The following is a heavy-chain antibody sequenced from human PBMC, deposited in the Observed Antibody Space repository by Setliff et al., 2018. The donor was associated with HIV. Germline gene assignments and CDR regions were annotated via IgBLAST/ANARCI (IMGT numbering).Heavy chain of an antibody. V-gene: IGHV3-23*01. Sequence: GESLKISCAASGFTFDDYGMSWVRQAPGKGLEWVSGISAGGANTYYVDSLKGRLTISRDNSKNTLYLQMNSLRAEDTDVYYCAKDTTNYSSGDYYWYFDLLGRGTLVTVSS. J-gene: IGHJ2*01. CDR2: ISAGGANT. D-gene: IGHD4-17*01. CDR1: GFTFDDYG. CDR3: AKDTTNYSSGDYYWYFDL.